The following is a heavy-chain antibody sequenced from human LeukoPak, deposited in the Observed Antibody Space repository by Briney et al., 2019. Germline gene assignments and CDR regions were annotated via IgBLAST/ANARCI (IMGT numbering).Heavy chain of an antibody. CDR1: GFTFSSYS. D-gene: IGHD1-1*01. V-gene: IGHV3-21*01. J-gene: IGHJ6*03. Sequence: GGSLRLSCAASGFTFSSYSMNCVRQAPGKGLEWVSSISSSSSYIYYADSVKGRFTISRDNAKNSLYLQMNSLRAEDTAVYYCARGLEFYYYYMDVWGKGTTVTVSS. CDR3: ARGLEFYYYYMDV. CDR2: ISSSSSYI.